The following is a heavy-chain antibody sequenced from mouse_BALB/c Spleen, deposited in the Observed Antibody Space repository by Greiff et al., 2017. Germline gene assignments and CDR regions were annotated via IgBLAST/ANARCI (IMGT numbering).Heavy chain of an antibody. D-gene: IGHD2-4*01. CDR1: GFTFSDYY. Sequence: EVKVEESGGGLVKPGGSLKLSCAASGFTFSDYYMYWVRQTPEKRLEWVATISDGGSYTYYPDSVKGRFPISRDNAKNNLYLQMSSLKSEDTAMYYCARELGLRRGEWAYWGQGTLVTVSA. J-gene: IGHJ3*01. V-gene: IGHV5-4*02. CDR3: ARELGLRRGEWAY. CDR2: ISDGGSYT.